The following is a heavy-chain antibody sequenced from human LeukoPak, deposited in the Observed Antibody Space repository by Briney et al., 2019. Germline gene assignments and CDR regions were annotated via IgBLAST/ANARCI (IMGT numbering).Heavy chain of an antibody. CDR3: ARADYGGNAGGF. CDR2: IRAKTYGGTT. V-gene: IGHV3-49*03. D-gene: IGHD4-23*01. J-gene: IGHJ4*02. CDR1: GFTFGDYA. Sequence: GGSLRLSCTASGFTFGDYAMSWFRQAPGKGLEWVGFIRAKTYGGTTQYAASVKDRFTISRDDSKSIAYLQMNSLKTEDTDVYYCARADYGGNAGGFWGQGTLVTVSS.